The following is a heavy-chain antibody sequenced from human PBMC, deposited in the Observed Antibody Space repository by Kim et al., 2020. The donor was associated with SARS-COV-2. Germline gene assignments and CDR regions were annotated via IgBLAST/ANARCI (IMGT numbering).Heavy chain of an antibody. V-gene: IGHV4-31*03. CDR3: ARGRDDYGDLHRGFDP. CDR1: GGFISTGNYY. D-gene: IGHD4-17*01. CDR2: IYKSGST. Sequence: SETLSLTCTVSGGFISTGNYYWSWIRQYPGRGLERIGFIYKSGSTYYNPSLKSRVTISVDTSKNQFSLYLSSVTTADAALYYCARGRDDYGDLHRGFDPWGEGPLDTVSS. J-gene: IGHJ5*02.